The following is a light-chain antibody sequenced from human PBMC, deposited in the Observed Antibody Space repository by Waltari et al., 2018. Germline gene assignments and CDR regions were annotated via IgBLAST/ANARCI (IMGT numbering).Light chain of an antibody. J-gene: IGKJ1*01. CDR1: QSVSRA. V-gene: IGKV3-20*01. CDR3: QHYLRLPVT. CDR2: GAS. Sequence: EIVFTQSPGTLYLSLGERATVSCRASQSVSRALAWYQQKPGQAPRLLIYGASTRATGIPDRFSGSGSGTDFSLTISRLEPDDFAVYYCQHYLRLPVTFGQGTTVEI.